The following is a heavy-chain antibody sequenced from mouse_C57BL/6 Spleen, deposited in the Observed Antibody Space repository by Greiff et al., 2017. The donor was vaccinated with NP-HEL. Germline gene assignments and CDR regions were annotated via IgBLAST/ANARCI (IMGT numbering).Heavy chain of an antibody. CDR1: GFTFSSYG. D-gene: IGHD2-4*01. Sequence: EVLLVESGGDLVKPGGSLKLSCAASGFTFSSYGTSWVRQTPDKRLEWVATISSGGSYTYYPDSVKGRFTISIDNAKNTMYLQMSSLKSEDTAMYYCARVYDYDYAMDYWGQGTSVTVSS. CDR3: ARVYDYDYAMDY. CDR2: ISSGGSYT. V-gene: IGHV5-6*01. J-gene: IGHJ4*01.